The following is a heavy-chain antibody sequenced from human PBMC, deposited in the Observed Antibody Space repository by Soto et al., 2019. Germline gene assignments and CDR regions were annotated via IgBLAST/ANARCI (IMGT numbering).Heavy chain of an antibody. V-gene: IGHV3-30*03. CDR3: VRTIQPGTTTYFDY. CDR2: ISFDGSKK. D-gene: IGHD1-1*01. J-gene: IGHJ4*02. Sequence: GGSLRLSCAASTFTFSNFGMNWVRQAPGKGLEWVAVISFDGSKKYYAASVKGRFTISRDNSKNSVYLQMNSLKTEDTAVYYCVRTIQPGTTTYFDYWGQGTLVTVSS. CDR1: TFTFSNFG.